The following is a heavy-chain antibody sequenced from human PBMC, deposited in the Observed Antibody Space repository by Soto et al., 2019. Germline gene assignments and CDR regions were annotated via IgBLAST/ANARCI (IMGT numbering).Heavy chain of an antibody. CDR2: IFDSGTT. CDR3: ARGWQRVTGTYDY. J-gene: IGHJ4*02. V-gene: IGHV4-31*11. CDR1: GASLSSVGYC. D-gene: IGHD1-20*01. Sequence: QVQLQESGPGLVKPSQTLSLTCAVSGASLSSVGYCWHWIRQHPGKGLEWLGYIFDSGTTYYRPSLKSRLAISADTSNNQFSLRLTSVTAADTAVYYCARGWQRVTGTYDYWGQGTLVTVSS.